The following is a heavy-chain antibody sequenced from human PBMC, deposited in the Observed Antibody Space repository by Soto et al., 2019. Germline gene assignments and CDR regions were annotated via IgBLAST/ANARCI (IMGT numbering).Heavy chain of an antibody. Sequence: GGSLRLSCAASGFTFSSYSMNWVRQAPGKGLEWVSYISASSSTIYYADSVKGRSTISRDNAENTLYLQMNSLRAEDTAVYYCAKDRTYCTSPSCYQGLDYWGQGTLVTVSS. D-gene: IGHD2-2*01. V-gene: IGHV3-48*01. CDR3: AKDRTYCTSPSCYQGLDY. J-gene: IGHJ4*02. CDR1: GFTFSSYS. CDR2: ISASSSTI.